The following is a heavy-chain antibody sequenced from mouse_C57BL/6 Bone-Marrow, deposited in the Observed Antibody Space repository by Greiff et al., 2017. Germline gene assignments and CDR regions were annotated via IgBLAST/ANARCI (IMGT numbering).Heavy chain of an antibody. J-gene: IGHJ1*03. CDR2: IYPGRGST. V-gene: IGHV1-55*01. D-gene: IGHD2-5*01. CDR1: GYTFTRYW. Sequence: VQLQQPGAELVKPGASVKMSCKASGYTFTRYWITWVKQRPGQGLEWIGDIYPGRGSTNYNEKFKSKATLTVDTSSSTAYMQLSSLTSEDSAVYYCARPYYSNYWYFDVWGTGTTVTGSS. CDR3: ARPYYSNYWYFDV.